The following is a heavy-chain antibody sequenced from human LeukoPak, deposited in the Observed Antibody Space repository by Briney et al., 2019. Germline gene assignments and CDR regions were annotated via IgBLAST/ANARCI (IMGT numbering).Heavy chain of an antibody. CDR1: GGSINSAGFS. CDR3: GRGSPRYGVTY. CDR2: IFHSGNT. D-gene: IGHD4-17*01. V-gene: IGHV4-30-2*01. Sequence: SETLSLTCTVSGGSINSAGFSWTWIRQPPGEGLEWIGYIFHSGNTYYSPSLKSRVTVSMDRSKNQFSLKLTSVTAADTAVYFCGRGSPRYGVTYWGEGTLVTVSS. J-gene: IGHJ4*02.